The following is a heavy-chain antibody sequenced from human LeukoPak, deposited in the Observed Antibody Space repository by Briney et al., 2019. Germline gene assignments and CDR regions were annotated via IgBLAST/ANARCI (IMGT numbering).Heavy chain of an antibody. CDR2: ISYDGSNK. CDR3: ARAERRITMIVVVRRKYYYYGMDV. V-gene: IGHV3-30*04. D-gene: IGHD3-22*01. Sequence: GGSLRLSCAASGFTFSSYAMHWVRQAPGKGLEWVAVISYDGSNKYYADSVKGRFTISRDNSKNTLYLQMNSLRAEDTAVYYCARAERRITMIVVVRRKYYYYGMDVWGQGTTVTVSS. CDR1: GFTFSSYA. J-gene: IGHJ6*02.